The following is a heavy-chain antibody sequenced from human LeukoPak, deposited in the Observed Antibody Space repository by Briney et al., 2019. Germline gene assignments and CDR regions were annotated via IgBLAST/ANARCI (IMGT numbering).Heavy chain of an antibody. CDR2: VSGSGGST. V-gene: IGHV3-23*01. CDR1: GFTFSSHA. D-gene: IGHD3-22*01. Sequence: GGSLRLSCAASGFTFSSHAMGWVRQAAEKGLEWVSVVSGSGGSTFYAYSVKGRFTISRDNSKNTLFLQMNSLRVDDTAIYYCAKDYESSAYYYSYSYFDYWGQGALVTVSS. J-gene: IGHJ4*02. CDR3: AKDYESSAYYYSYSYFDY.